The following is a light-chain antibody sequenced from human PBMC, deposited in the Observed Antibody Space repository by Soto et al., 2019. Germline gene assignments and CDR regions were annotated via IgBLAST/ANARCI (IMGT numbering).Light chain of an antibody. CDR1: QSVSSY. CDR3: QQRSNWPPGMYT. CDR2: DAS. J-gene: IGKJ2*01. V-gene: IGKV3-11*01. Sequence: EIVLTQSPATLSLSPGERATLSCRASQSVSSYLAWYQQKPGQAPRLLIYDASNRATGIPARFSGSGSGTDFTLNIIRLGPEDFAVYYCQQRSNWPPGMYTFGQGTRLEIK.